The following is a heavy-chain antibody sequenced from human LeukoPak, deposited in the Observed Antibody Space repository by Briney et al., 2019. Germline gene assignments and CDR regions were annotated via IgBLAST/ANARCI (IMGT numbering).Heavy chain of an antibody. CDR1: GGTFSSYA. CDR2: IIPIFGTA. CDR3: ARDRGVVPTTWYFDY. V-gene: IGHV1-69*13. Sequence: LAASVKVSCTASGGTFSSYAISWVRQAPGQGLEWMGGIIPIFGTANYAQKFQGRVTFTADESTSTAYMELSSLRSEDTAVYYCARDRGVVPTTWYFDYWGQGTLVTVSS. D-gene: IGHD3-3*01. J-gene: IGHJ4*02.